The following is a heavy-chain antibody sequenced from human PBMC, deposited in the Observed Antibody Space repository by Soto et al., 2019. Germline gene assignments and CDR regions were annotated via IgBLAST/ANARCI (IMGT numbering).Heavy chain of an antibody. J-gene: IGHJ6*02. Sequence: PGGSLRLSCAASGFTFSSYGMHWVRQAPGKGLEWVAVISYDGSNKYYADSVKGRFTISRDNSKNTLYLQMNSLRAEDTAVYYCAKVSAPPLHGMDVWGQGTTVTVSS. CDR3: AKVSAPPLHGMDV. D-gene: IGHD2-15*01. CDR1: GFTFSSYG. CDR2: ISYDGSNK. V-gene: IGHV3-30*18.